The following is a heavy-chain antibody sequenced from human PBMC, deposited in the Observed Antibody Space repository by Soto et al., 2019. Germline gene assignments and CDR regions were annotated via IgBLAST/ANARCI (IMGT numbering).Heavy chain of an antibody. V-gene: IGHV3-30-3*01. J-gene: IGHJ6*02. CDR3: ARDRSSTYYYYGMDL. D-gene: IGHD6-19*01. Sequence: QVHLVESGGGVVQPGRSLRLSCEASGFSFNRHGIHWVRQAPGKGLEWVAVISYDGSNQDYADSVKGRFSISRDNSKNTVYLQMNSLRAEDTAVYYCARDRSSTYYYYGMDLWGQGTTVTVSS. CDR2: ISYDGSNQ. CDR1: GFSFNRHG.